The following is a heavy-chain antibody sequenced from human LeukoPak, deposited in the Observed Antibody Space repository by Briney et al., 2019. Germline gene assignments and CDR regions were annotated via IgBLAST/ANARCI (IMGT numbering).Heavy chain of an antibody. CDR2: IIPIFGTA. Sequence: SVKVSCKASGGTFSSYAISWVRQAPGQGLEWMGGIIPIFGTANYAQKFQGRVTITTDESTSTACMELSSLRSEDTAVYYCARVPYLGSSGYLLHEYYFDYWGQGTLVTVSS. D-gene: IGHD3-22*01. CDR3: ARVPYLGSSGYLLHEYYFDY. V-gene: IGHV1-69*05. CDR1: GGTFSSYA. J-gene: IGHJ4*02.